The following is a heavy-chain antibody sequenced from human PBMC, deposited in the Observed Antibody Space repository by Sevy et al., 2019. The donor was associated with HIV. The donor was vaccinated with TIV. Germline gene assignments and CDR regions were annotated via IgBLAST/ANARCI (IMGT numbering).Heavy chain of an antibody. CDR3: AREEIAVAGTGDAFDI. V-gene: IGHV1-69*06. CDR2: IIPIFGTA. J-gene: IGHJ3*02. D-gene: IGHD6-19*01. Sequence: ASVKVSCKASGGTFSSYAISWVRQAPGQGLEWMGGIIPIFGTANYAQKFQGRVTITADKSTSTAYMELSSLRSEDTAVYYFAREEIAVAGTGDAFDIWGQGTMVTVSS. CDR1: GGTFSSYA.